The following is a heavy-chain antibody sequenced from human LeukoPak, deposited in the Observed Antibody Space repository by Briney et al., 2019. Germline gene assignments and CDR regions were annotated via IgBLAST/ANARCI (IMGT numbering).Heavy chain of an antibody. J-gene: IGHJ6*03. CDR3: ARDPYSGSYGNYYYYFMDV. V-gene: IGHV3-21*01. CDR2: ITSGSSYI. CDR1: GFTFSSYW. D-gene: IGHD1-26*01. Sequence: GGSLRLSCAASGFTFSSYWMSWVRQAPGRGLEWVSSITSGSSYIYYADSVKGRFTISRDNAKNSLYLQMNSLRAEDTAVYYCARDPYSGSYGNYYYYFMDVWGKGTTVTISS.